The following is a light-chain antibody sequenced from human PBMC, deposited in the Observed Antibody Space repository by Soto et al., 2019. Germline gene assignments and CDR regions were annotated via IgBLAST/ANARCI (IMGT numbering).Light chain of an antibody. Sequence: EIVLTQFPATLSLSPGDGATLSCRASQSVSSYLAWYQQKRGQAPRLLIYEASTRATGIPARFSGSGSGTDFTLTISSLEPEDFAVYYCQQHANWPLTFGGGTKVDI. CDR3: QQHANWPLT. CDR1: QSVSSY. V-gene: IGKV3-11*01. CDR2: EAS. J-gene: IGKJ4*01.